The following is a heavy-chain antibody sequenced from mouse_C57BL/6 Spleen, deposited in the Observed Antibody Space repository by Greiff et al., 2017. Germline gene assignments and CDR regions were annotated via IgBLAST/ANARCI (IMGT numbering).Heavy chain of an antibody. CDR1: GYAFSSSW. V-gene: IGHV1-82*01. D-gene: IGHD1-1*01. CDR2: IYPGDGDT. Sequence: QVQLQQSGPELVKPGASVKISCKASGYAFSSSWMNWVKQRPGKGLEWIGRIYPGDGDTNYNGKFKGKATLTADKSSSTAYMQLSSLTSEDSAVYFCARYPIYYYGSSYFYYAMDYWGQGTSVTVSS. CDR3: ARYPIYYYGSSYFYYAMDY. J-gene: IGHJ4*01.